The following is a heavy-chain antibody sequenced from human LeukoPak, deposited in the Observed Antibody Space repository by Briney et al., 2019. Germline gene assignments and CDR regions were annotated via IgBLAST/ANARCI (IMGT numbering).Heavy chain of an antibody. Sequence: GGSLRLSCAASGFTFSNYWMSWVRQAPGKGLEWVANIKQDGSEKYYVDSVKGRFTISRDNAKNSLDLQMNSLGAEDTAVYYCARYPYYYDSSGYYKYWGQGTLVTVSS. V-gene: IGHV3-7*01. CDR3: ARYPYYYDSSGYYKY. CDR2: IKQDGSEK. J-gene: IGHJ4*02. CDR1: GFTFSNYW. D-gene: IGHD3-22*01.